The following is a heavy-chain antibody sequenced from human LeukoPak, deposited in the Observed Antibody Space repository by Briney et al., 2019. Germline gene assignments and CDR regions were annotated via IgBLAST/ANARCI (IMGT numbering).Heavy chain of an antibody. D-gene: IGHD2-8*01. CDR1: GFIFMDYS. V-gene: IGHV3-21*06. CDR2: ITTSRDQ. Sequence: AGGPLKLPCAPSGFIFMDYSMGWVRQAPGRGREWVSSITTSRDQNHAGSVKGRFTVSRDNAKSSVYLQMDSLRADDTAVYYCARDSYCPNDVCFDYWGQGVLVTVS. J-gene: IGHJ4*02. CDR3: ARDSYCPNDVCFDY.